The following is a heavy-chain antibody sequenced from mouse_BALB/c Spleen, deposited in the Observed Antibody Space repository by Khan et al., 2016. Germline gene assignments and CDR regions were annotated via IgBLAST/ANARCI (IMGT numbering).Heavy chain of an antibody. Sequence: QIQLVQSGPELKKPGETVKISCKASGYTFTNYGMNWVKQAPGKGLKWMGWINTNTGEPTYAEEFKGRFAFSLETSARTAYLQISNLKYEDTATYFFTRDCYAYFALNYWGQGTSVTVSP. CDR3: TRDCYAYFALNY. D-gene: IGHD2-3*01. CDR2: INTNTGEP. V-gene: IGHV9-3*02. J-gene: IGHJ4*01. CDR1: GYTFTNYG.